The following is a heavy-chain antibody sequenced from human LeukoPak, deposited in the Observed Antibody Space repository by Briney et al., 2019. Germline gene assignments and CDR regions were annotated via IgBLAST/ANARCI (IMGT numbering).Heavy chain of an antibody. Sequence: GGSLRLSCAASGFTFSTYDMNWVRQAPGKGLEWVSAISGSGGSTYYADSVKGRFTISRDNSKNTLYLQMNSLRAEDTAVYYCAKDRGLVVPAARHKYFDYWGQGTLVTVSS. V-gene: IGHV3-23*01. CDR3: AKDRGLVVPAARHKYFDY. CDR1: GFTFSTYD. D-gene: IGHD2-2*01. CDR2: ISGSGGST. J-gene: IGHJ4*02.